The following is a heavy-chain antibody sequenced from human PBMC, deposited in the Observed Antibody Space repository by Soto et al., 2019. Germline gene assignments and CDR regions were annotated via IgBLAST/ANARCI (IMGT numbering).Heavy chain of an antibody. CDR1: GFTFSSYW. CDR3: ARDSGRVYYYYGMEV. Sequence: VGSLRLSCAASGFTFSSYWMSCVRQAPGKGLEWVANIKQDGSEKYYVDSVKGRFTISRDNAKNSLYLQMNSLRAEDTAVYYCARDSGRVYYYYGMEVWGQGTTVTVSS. J-gene: IGHJ6*01. CDR2: IKQDGSEK. D-gene: IGHD3-10*01. V-gene: IGHV3-7*03.